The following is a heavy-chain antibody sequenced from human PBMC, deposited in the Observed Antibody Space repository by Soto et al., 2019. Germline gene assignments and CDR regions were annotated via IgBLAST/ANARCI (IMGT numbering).Heavy chain of an antibody. Sequence: QVLLVESGGGVVQPGRSLRLSWAASGFLFRNYAMHWVRQAPGKGLEWVALISYDGSDRHYLDSVKGRFTISRDNSRNTLYLDMNGLRTEDTAVYYCAVWFGQYPLDSWGQGTLVTVSS. CDR2: ISYDGSDR. CDR1: GFLFRNYA. CDR3: AVWFGQYPLDS. J-gene: IGHJ4*02. D-gene: IGHD3-10*01. V-gene: IGHV3-30*03.